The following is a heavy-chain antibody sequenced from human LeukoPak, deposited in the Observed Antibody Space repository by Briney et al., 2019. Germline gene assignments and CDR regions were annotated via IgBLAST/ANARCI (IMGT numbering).Heavy chain of an antibody. CDR2: MSGSGAST. Sequence: PGGTLRLSRTSSGFTFTGNAMIGVSQAPGRGGGMVSPMSGSGASTFYADSVRGRFITSKDIPSNIVYLQMNSLRAEDTAVYYCAKGSRGYTNYYFDYWGQGTLVTVSS. V-gene: IGHV3-23*01. CDR1: GFTFTGNA. CDR3: AKGSRGYTNYYFDY. D-gene: IGHD2-2*02. J-gene: IGHJ4*02.